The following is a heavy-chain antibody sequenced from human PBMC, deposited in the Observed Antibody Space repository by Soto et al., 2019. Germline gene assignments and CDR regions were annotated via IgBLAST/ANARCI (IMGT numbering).Heavy chain of an antibody. J-gene: IGHJ6*02. D-gene: IGHD3-3*01. CDR1: GVTFDDYA. CDR3: AKVLDLRSFNGIDV. Sequence: PGRSLRVSCAASGVTFDDYALHWARQAPGKVLKVVSLISWGGGSTYYADSVKGRFTISRDNSKHSLYLQMNSLRAENTALYSFAKVLDLRSFNGIDVWGHGTMVTVAS. CDR2: ISWGGGST. V-gene: IGHV3-43D*04.